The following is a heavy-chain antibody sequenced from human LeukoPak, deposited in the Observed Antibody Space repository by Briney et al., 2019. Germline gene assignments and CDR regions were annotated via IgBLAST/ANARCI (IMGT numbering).Heavy chain of an antibody. Sequence: SETLSLTCTVSGGSISSYYWSWIRQPPGKGLEWIGYIYYSGSTNYNPSLKSRVTIPVDTSKNQFSLKLSSVTAADTAVYYCARREMGAFDIWGQGTMVTVFS. J-gene: IGHJ3*02. CDR1: GGSISSYY. D-gene: IGHD2-8*01. CDR3: ARREMGAFDI. CDR2: IYYSGST. V-gene: IGHV4-59*08.